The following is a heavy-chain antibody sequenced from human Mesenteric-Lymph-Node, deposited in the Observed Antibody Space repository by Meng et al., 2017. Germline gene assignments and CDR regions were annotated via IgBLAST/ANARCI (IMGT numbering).Heavy chain of an antibody. CDR3: ARGGKTVTTKLFDY. D-gene: IGHD4-17*01. CDR1: GSFISSGYY. V-gene: IGHV4-38-2*01. Sequence: SETLSLTCGVSGSFISSGYYWGWIRQPPGKGLEWIGSIYRSGSTFNNPSLKSRVTMSVDTSQNQFSLKLSSVTAADTAVYYCARGGKTVTTKLFDYWGQGTLVTVSS. CDR2: IYRSGST. J-gene: IGHJ4*02.